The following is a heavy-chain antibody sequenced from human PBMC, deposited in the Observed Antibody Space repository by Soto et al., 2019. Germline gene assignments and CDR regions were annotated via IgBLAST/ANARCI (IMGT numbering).Heavy chain of an antibody. D-gene: IGHD6-19*01. J-gene: IGHJ4*02. V-gene: IGHV3-23*01. CDR3: AKADGAQWRLPHLDK. Sequence: EVQLLESGGGVVQPGGSLRLSCVASGFNFKTFAMSWVRQAPGEGLEWVSGISCCGGSTSYADSVKGRFSIARDDSTNTRSLQMNNLRVEDTAQYYCAKADGAQWRLPHLDKWGQGTLVTVS. CDR1: GFNFKTFA. CDR2: ISCCGGST.